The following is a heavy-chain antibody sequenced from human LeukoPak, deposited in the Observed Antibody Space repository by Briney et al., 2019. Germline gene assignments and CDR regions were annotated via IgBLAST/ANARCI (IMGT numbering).Heavy chain of an antibody. CDR2: IYTSGTT. J-gene: IGHJ4*02. CDR3: ARGPYCGGDCYFAY. Sequence: PSETLSLTCTVSSGPISSYYWSWIRQPAGKGLEWIGRIYTSGTTNYNPSLKSRVTMSVDTSRNQFSLKLSSVTAADTAVYYCARGPYCGGDCYFAYWGQGTLVTVSS. CDR1: SGPISSYY. D-gene: IGHD2-21*01. V-gene: IGHV4-4*07.